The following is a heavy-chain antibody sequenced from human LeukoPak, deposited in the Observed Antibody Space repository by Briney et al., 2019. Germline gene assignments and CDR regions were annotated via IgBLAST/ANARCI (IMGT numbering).Heavy chain of an antibody. CDR3: AKDPHSPYCSGGSCYSDY. J-gene: IGHJ4*02. CDR2: LSGSGADT. Sequence: PGGSLRLSCAASGFTFSKNAMSWVRQAPGKGLEWVSSLSGSGADTYYADSVKGRFTISRDNAKNTAYLQMNSLRAEDTAVYYCAKDPHSPYCSGGSCYSDYWGQGTLVTVSS. CDR1: GFTFSKNA. D-gene: IGHD2-15*01. V-gene: IGHV3-23*01.